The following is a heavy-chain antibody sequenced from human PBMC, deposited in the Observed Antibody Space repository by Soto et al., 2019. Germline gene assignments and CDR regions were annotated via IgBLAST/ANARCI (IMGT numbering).Heavy chain of an antibody. D-gene: IGHD1-1*01. J-gene: IGHJ3*02. CDR2: VSGSGGAT. CDR1: GFTFSSYA. CDR3: AKAQAVWNDAFDI. V-gene: IGHV3-23*01. Sequence: EVQLLESGGGLVQPGGSLRLSCAASGFTFSSYAMSWVRQAPGKGLEWVSAVSGSGGATYYADSVKGRFTISRDNSKNTLYLQMHSLRADDTAVYYCAKAQAVWNDAFDIWGQGTMVTVSS.